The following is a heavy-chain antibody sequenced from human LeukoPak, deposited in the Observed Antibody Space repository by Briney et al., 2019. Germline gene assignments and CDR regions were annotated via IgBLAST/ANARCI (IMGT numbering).Heavy chain of an antibody. CDR3: AKDYRYCSGGSCYSVFDYYYYMDV. V-gene: IGHV3-30*18. D-gene: IGHD2-15*01. CDR1: GFTFSSYG. J-gene: IGHJ6*03. Sequence: GGSLRLSCAASGFTFSSYGMHWVRQAPGKGLEWVAVISYDGSNKYYADSVKGRFTISRDNSRNTLYLQMNSLRAEDMAVYYCAKDYRYCSGGSCYSVFDYYYYMDVWGKGTTVTVSS. CDR2: ISYDGSNK.